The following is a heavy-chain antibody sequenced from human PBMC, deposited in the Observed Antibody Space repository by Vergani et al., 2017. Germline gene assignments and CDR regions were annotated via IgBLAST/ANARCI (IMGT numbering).Heavy chain of an antibody. V-gene: IGHV3-23*01. CDR2: ISSDGGST. Sequence: EVQLLESGGGSAQPGESLRLSCVASGFTFTAHGLNWVRQAPGKGLEWVSYISSDGGSTYYADSVKGRFTISRDNSKNTLSLQMNSLTAEDTAIYYCAGPQGTSAYYYGGFDYWGQGILVTVSS. CDR1: GFTFTAHG. D-gene: IGHD3-22*01. CDR3: AGPQGTSAYYYGGFDY. J-gene: IGHJ4*02.